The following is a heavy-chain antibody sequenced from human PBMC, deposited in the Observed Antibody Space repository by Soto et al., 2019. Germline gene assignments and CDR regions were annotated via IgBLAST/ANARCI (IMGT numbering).Heavy chain of an antibody. CDR3: ARDLGGWPDY. V-gene: IGHV1-3*01. CDR1: GYTFTDYS. Sequence: GASVKVSCTACGYTFTDYSLQWVRQAPGQRLEWMGWINPASGKTKYSQKFQGRVTITRDTSASTAYMELSSLRSEDTAVYYCARDLGGWPDYWGQGTLVTAPQ. D-gene: IGHD2-15*01. J-gene: IGHJ4*02. CDR2: INPASGKT.